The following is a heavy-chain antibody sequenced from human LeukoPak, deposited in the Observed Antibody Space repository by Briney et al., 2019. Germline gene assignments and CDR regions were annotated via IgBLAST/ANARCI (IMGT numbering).Heavy chain of an antibody. Sequence: PSETLSLTCTVSGGSISSYYWSWIRQPPGKGLEWIGYIYYSGSTNYNPSLKSRVIISKDTSKNQFSLKLSSVTAADTAVYYCAREQWLPYFDYWGQGTLVTVSS. V-gene: IGHV4-59*12. CDR1: GGSISSYY. J-gene: IGHJ4*02. D-gene: IGHD6-19*01. CDR2: IYYSGST. CDR3: AREQWLPYFDY.